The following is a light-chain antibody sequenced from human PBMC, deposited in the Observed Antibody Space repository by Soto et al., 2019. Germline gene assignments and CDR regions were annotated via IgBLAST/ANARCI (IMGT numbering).Light chain of an antibody. V-gene: IGKV1-5*01. J-gene: IGKJ5*01. CDR3: QQYNSYSIT. Sequence: DIQMTQSPSTLSASVGDRVTITCRASQSISSWLAWYQQKPGKAPKLLIYAASSLESGVPSRFSGSGPGTEFTPTISSLQPDDFATYYCQQYNSYSITFGQRTRLEIK. CDR1: QSISSW. CDR2: AAS.